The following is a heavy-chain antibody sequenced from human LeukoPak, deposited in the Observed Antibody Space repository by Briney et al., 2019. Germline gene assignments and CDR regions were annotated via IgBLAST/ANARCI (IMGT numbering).Heavy chain of an antibody. CDR3: ARDPLRVVVVAATHWFDP. CDR2: IKQDGSEK. D-gene: IGHD2-15*01. CDR1: GFTFSSYW. V-gene: IGHV3-7*01. J-gene: IGHJ5*02. Sequence: GGSLRLSCAASGFTFSSYWMSWVRQAPGRGLEWVANIKQDGSEKYYVDSVKGRFTISRDNAKNSLYLQMNSLRAEDTAVYYCARDPLRVVVVAATHWFDPWGQGTLVTVSS.